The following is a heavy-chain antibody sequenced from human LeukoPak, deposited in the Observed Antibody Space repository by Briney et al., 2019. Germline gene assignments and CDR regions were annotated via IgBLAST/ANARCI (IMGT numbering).Heavy chain of an antibody. D-gene: IGHD6-19*01. V-gene: IGHV3-23*01. CDR3: ARRGGSRGWGAFDI. J-gene: IGHJ3*02. CDR1: GFTFSNAY. CDR2: ITGTADKT. Sequence: GGSLRLSCAASGFTFSNAYMNWVRQAPGKGLEWVSSITGTADKTYDADSVKGRFTISRDNSKNTLSLQMSSLRVEDTAIYYCARRGGSRGWGAFDIWGQGTIVTVSS.